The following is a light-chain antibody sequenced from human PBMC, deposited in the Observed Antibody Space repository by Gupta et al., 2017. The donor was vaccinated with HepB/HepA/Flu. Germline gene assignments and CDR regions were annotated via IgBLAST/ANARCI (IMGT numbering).Light chain of an antibody. Sequence: SYELTQPPSVSVSPGQTVSITCSGDRLGDKYTSWYQQKPGQSPVLVMCLDTKRHSGIPERFSGSNSGNTATLTISGTQAIDEADYYCQVWDISTIVFGGGTKLTVL. V-gene: IGLV3-1*01. CDR2: LDT. CDR3: QVWDISTIV. CDR1: RLGDKY. J-gene: IGLJ2*01.